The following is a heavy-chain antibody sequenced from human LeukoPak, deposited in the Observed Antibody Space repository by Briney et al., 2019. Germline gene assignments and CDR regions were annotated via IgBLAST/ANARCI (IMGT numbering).Heavy chain of an antibody. CDR2: IYYSGST. Sequence: PSETLSLTCTVSGGSISSSSYYWGWIRQPPEKGLEWIGSIYYSGSTYYNPSLKSRVTISVDTSKNQFSLKLSSVTAADTAVYYCARDMESGSTRGRAFNIWGQGTMVTVSS. CDR1: GGSISSSSYY. D-gene: IGHD1-26*01. V-gene: IGHV4-39*02. J-gene: IGHJ3*02. CDR3: ARDMESGSTRGRAFNI.